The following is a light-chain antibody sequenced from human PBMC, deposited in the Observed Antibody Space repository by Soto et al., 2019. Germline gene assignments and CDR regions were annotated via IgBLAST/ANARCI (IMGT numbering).Light chain of an antibody. Sequence: QSALTQPRSASGSPGQSVTISCTGTSSDVGGYNYVSWYQQHPGKAPKLMIYDVSKRPSGVPDRFSGSKSGNTASLTISGLQAEDEADYHCCSYAGSYTFGVFGTGTKVTVL. CDR3: CSYAGSYTFGV. J-gene: IGLJ1*01. CDR1: SSDVGGYNY. CDR2: DVS. V-gene: IGLV2-11*01.